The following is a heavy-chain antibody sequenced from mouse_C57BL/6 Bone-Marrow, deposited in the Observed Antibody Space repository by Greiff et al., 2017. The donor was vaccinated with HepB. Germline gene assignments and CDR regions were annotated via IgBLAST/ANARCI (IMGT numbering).Heavy chain of an antibody. CDR2: ISYDGSN. CDR3: ARGGGFAY. V-gene: IGHV3-6*01. J-gene: IGHJ3*01. CDR1: GYSITSGYY. Sequence: EVQLVESGPGLVKPSQSLSLTCSVTGYSITSGYYWNWIRQFPGNKLEWMGYISYDGSNNYNPSLKNRISITRDTSKNQFFLKLNSVTTEDTATYYCARGGGFAYWGQGTLVTVSA.